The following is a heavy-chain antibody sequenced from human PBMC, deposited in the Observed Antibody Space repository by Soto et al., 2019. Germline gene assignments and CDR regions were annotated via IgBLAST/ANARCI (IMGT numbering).Heavy chain of an antibody. Sequence: SETLSLTCPISGDSISSSYWNWIRQPPGKGLEWIGYMYYSGSTNYNPSLKSRVTISVDTSRNQFSLKLTSVTAADTAVYYCASQDHSRSSSGWFDPWGQGTLVTVSS. CDR1: GDSISSSY. J-gene: IGHJ5*02. D-gene: IGHD6-6*01. CDR2: MYYSGST. CDR3: ASQDHSRSSSGWFDP. V-gene: IGHV4-59*01.